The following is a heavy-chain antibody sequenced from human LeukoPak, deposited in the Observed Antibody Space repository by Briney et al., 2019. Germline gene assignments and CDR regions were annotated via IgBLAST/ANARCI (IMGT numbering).Heavy chain of an antibody. CDR2: IYYSGST. CDR3: ARFGVALDY. J-gene: IGHJ4*02. Sequence: KASETLSLTCNVSGGFISSDYWSWIRQPPGKGLEWIGYIYYSGSTNYNPSLKSRVTISIDASKNQFSLKLSSVTAADTAVYYCARFGVALDYRGQGTLVTVSS. CDR1: GGFISSDY. V-gene: IGHV4-59*13. D-gene: IGHD3-16*01.